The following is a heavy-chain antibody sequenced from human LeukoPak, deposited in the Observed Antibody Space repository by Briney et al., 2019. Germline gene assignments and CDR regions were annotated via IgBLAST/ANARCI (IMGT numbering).Heavy chain of an antibody. CDR2: IYYSGST. D-gene: IGHD4-17*01. CDR1: GGSISGSSYY. J-gene: IGHJ4*02. Sequence: SETLSLTCTVSGGSISGSSYYWGWIRQPPGKGLEWIGSIYYSGSTYYNPSLKSRVTMSVDTSKNQFSLKLSSVTAADTAVYYCARLSTVTTSFDYWGQGTLVTVSS. CDR3: ARLSTVTTSFDY. V-gene: IGHV4-39*07.